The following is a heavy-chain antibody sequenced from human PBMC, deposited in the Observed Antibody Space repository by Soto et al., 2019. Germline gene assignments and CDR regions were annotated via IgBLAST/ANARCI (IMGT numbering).Heavy chain of an antibody. CDR1: GGTFSSYA. CDR2: IIPIFGTA. J-gene: IGHJ2*01. CDR3: VRPQKIDGGLYGSGRYGWYFDL. Sequence: QVQLVQSGAEVKKPGSSVKVSCKASGGTFSSYAISWVRQAPGQGLEWMGGIIPIFGTANYAQKFQGRVTIAADKSTSTAYMELSSLRSEDTAVYYCVRPQKIDGGLYGSGRYGWYFDLWGRGTLVTVSS. D-gene: IGHD3-10*01. V-gene: IGHV1-69*06.